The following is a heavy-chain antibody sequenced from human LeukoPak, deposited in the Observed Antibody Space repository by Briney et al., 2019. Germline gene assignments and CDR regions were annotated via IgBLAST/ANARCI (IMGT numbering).Heavy chain of an antibody. V-gene: IGHV3-30*02. CDR3: AREGGTVVVGRFDY. J-gene: IGHJ4*02. D-gene: IGHD2-2*01. CDR2: IQTDGSDK. CDR1: GIDFRASG. Sequence: GGSLRLSCAASGIDFRASGMHWVRQAPGMGLEWVTFIQTDGSDKYYAASVAGRFTISRDNSKNTVYLHMNSLRPDDTALYYCAREGGTVVVGRFDYWGRGTLVTVSS.